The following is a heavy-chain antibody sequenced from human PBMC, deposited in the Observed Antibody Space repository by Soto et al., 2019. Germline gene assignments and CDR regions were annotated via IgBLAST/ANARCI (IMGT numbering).Heavy chain of an antibody. Sequence: GGSLRLSCAASGFTFSNAWMNWVHQAPGKGLEWVGRIKSKTDGGTTDYAAPVKGRFTISRDDSKNTLYLQMNSLKTEDTAVYYCTTGQTYYYDSSGSRPFDYWGQGTLVTVSS. J-gene: IGHJ4*02. CDR2: IKSKTDGGTT. CDR3: TTGQTYYYDSSGSRPFDY. V-gene: IGHV3-15*07. D-gene: IGHD3-22*01. CDR1: GFTFSNAW.